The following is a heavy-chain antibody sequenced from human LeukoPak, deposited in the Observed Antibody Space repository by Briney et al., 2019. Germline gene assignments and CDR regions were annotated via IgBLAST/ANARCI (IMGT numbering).Heavy chain of an antibody. CDR3: AIGYCSGGSCYAVFDY. V-gene: IGHV1-2*02. Sequence: ASVTVSCKASGYTFTGYYMHWVRQAPGQGLEWMGWINPNSGGTNYAQKFQGRVTMTRDTSISTAYMELSRLRSDDTAVYYCAIGYCSGGSCYAVFDYWGQGTLVTVSS. CDR2: INPNSGGT. CDR1: GYTFTGYY. D-gene: IGHD2-15*01. J-gene: IGHJ4*02.